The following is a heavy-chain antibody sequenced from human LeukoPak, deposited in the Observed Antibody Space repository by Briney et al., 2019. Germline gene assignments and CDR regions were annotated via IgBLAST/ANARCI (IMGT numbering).Heavy chain of an antibody. D-gene: IGHD3-9*01. CDR2: IYDSGST. CDR3: ARHSYYILTGYYYFDY. CDR1: RGPSSSFY. Sequence: SETLSLNCTGCRGPSSSFYWSWIRQPPGNGLDWIGYIYDSGSTNYNHSLKSRVTISVDTYKNQFSLKLRSVTAADTAVYYCARHSYYILTGYYYFDYWGQGTLVTVSS. J-gene: IGHJ4*02. V-gene: IGHV4-59*08.